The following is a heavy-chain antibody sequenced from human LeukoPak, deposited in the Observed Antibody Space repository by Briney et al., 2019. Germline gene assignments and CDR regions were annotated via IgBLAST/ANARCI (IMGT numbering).Heavy chain of an antibody. J-gene: IGHJ4*02. CDR3: AGAFYDS. CDR1: GFTLSSNY. CDR2: IYSGGST. V-gene: IGHV3-53*01. Sequence: GGSLRLSCAASGFTLSSNYMSWVRQAPGKGLEWVSVIYSGGSTYYADSVRGRFTISRDNSKNTLYLQMNSLSAEDTAVYYCAGAFYDSWGQGTLVTVSS.